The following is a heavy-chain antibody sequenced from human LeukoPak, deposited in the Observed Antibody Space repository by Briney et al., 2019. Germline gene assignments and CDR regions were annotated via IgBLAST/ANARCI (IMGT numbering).Heavy chain of an antibody. D-gene: IGHD6-19*01. J-gene: IGHJ4*02. V-gene: IGHV3-30*04. CDR3: ATDLGYSSGTDY. Sequence: GGSLRLSCAASGFTFSSYVMHWVRQAPGKGLEWVAIISYDGSNEYYADSVKGRFTISRDNSKNTLYLQMNSLRAEDTAVYYCATDLGYSSGTDYWGQGTLVTVSS. CDR1: GFTFSSYV. CDR2: ISYDGSNE.